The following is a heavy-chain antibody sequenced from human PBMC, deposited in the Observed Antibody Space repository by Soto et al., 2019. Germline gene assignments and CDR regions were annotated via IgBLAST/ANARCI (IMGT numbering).Heavy chain of an antibody. D-gene: IGHD4-17*01. CDR2: IYHSGST. J-gene: IGHJ4*02. V-gene: IGHV4-30-2*01. CDR1: GGSISSGGYS. Sequence: SETLSLTCAVSGGSISSGGYSWSWIRQPPGKGLEWIGYIYHSGSTYYNPSLKSRVTISVDRSKNQFSLKLSSVTAADTAVYYCARASTTVTTLDYWGQGTLVTSPQ. CDR3: ARASTTVTTLDY.